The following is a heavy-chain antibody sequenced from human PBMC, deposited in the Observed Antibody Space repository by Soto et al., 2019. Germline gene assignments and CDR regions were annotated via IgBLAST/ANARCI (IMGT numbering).Heavy chain of an antibody. Sequence: HPGGSLRLSCAASGFTFSSYAMHWVRQAPGKGLEWVAVIPYDGSNKYYADSVKGRFTISKDNSKNTLYLQMNSLRAEDTAVYYCARDLRDSSGYYYFDSWGQGTLVTVSS. J-gene: IGHJ4*02. V-gene: IGHV3-30-3*01. CDR2: IPYDGSNK. D-gene: IGHD3-22*01. CDR3: ARDLRDSSGYYYFDS. CDR1: GFTFSSYA.